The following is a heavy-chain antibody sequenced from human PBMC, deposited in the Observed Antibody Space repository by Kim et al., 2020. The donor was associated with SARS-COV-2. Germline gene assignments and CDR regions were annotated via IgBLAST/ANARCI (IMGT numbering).Heavy chain of an antibody. CDR1: GGSFSGYS. J-gene: IGHJ1*01. CDR3: ARGEAVAGAPVEYFQH. Sequence: SETLSLTCAVYGGSFSGYSWRWIRQPPGKGLEWIGEITHSGSTNYNPSLKSRVTISVDTSKNQFSLKLSSVTAADTAVDYCARGEAVAGAPVEYFQHWGQGTLVTVSS. V-gene: IGHV4-34*01. D-gene: IGHD6-19*01. CDR2: ITHSGST.